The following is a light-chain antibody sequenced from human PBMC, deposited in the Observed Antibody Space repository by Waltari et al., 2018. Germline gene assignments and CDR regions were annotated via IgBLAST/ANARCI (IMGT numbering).Light chain of an antibody. V-gene: IGLV3-1*01. J-gene: IGLJ2*01. CDR2: QDN. CDR3: QTYDGTTIL. Sequence: SWYQQRPGQSPVLVIYQDNNRPSVIPERFSGSGSGTTATLTISGTQVGDEADYYCQTYDGTTILFGGGTKLTVL.